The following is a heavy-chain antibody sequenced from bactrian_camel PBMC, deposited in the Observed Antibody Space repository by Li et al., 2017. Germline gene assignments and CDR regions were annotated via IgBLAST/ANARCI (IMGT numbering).Heavy chain of an antibody. D-gene: IGHD3*01. J-gene: IGHJ4*01. CDR1: KYVYDRNC. CDR2: IYSDGSNT. V-gene: IGHV3-2*01. CDR3: ATGEGFDCSGAYCSLHY. Sequence: HVQLVESGGASVQAGESLRLSCAASKYVYDRNCMAWFRQAPGKGLEWVSSIYSDGSNTNYADSVKGRFTISRDNAKNTVYLQMNSLKSEDTALYFCATGEGFDCSGAYCSLHYWGQGTQVTVSS.